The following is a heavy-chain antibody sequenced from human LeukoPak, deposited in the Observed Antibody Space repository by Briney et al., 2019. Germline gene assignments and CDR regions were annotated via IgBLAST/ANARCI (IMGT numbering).Heavy chain of an antibody. J-gene: IGHJ3*02. CDR1: GFTFSDYY. Sequence: PGGSLRLSCAASGFTFSDYYMSWLRQAPGKGLEWVSLISSGGTTMYYADSVKGRFTISRDNAKNSLYLQVNSLRAEDTAVYYCARVQYTSSRGAFDIWGLGTMVTVSS. D-gene: IGHD6-13*01. V-gene: IGHV3-11*01. CDR2: ISSGGTTM. CDR3: ARVQYTSSRGAFDI.